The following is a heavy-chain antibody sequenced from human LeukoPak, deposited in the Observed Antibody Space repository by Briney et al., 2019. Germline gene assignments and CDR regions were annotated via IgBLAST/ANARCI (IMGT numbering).Heavy chain of an antibody. CDR1: GFTFTTFP. Sequence: GGSLRLSCAASGFTFTTFPMHWVRQPPGKGLEWVAVISYDGTDKYYADSVKGRFTISRDNSKSTLYLQMDSLRAEDTAVYYCASPNSMAGTHYFHYWGQGTQVTVSS. V-gene: IGHV3-30*04. CDR2: ISYDGTDK. J-gene: IGHJ4*02. D-gene: IGHD6-19*01. CDR3: ASPNSMAGTHYFHY.